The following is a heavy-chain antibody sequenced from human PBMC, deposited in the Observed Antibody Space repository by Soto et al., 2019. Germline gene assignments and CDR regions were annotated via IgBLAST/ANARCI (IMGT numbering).Heavy chain of an antibody. D-gene: IGHD1-1*01. V-gene: IGHV1-18*01. CDR1: GYIMTTYG. CDR3: ARGTYSDY. CDR2: ISAYNDHT. Sequence: QVQLVQSGTEVKKPGASVKVSCKASGYIMTTYGVSWVRQAPGQGLEWVGWISAYNDHTNYAQKFKGRVTMTTDTSTRTAYMELRSLRSDDTAGYYCARGTYSDYWGQGSLVTVSS. J-gene: IGHJ4*02.